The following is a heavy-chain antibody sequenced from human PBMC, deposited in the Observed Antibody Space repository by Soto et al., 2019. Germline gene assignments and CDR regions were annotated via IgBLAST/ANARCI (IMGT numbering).Heavy chain of an antibody. CDR1: GFTFTSFD. CDR2: ISGSGGST. CDR3: AKARAQYYDFWSGYPVDY. D-gene: IGHD3-3*01. Sequence: PGGSLRLSCETSGFTFTSFDMHWVRQAPGKGLEWVSAISGSGGSTYYADSVKGRFTISRDNSKNTLYLQMNSLRAEDTAVYYCAKARAQYYDFWSGYPVDYWCQGTLVTVSS. V-gene: IGHV3-23*01. J-gene: IGHJ4*02.